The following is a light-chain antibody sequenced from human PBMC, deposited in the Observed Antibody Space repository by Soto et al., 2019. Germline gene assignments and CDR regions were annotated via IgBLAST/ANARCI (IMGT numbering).Light chain of an antibody. CDR3: HQYNYYLPT. CDR1: QPISTW. CDR2: DAS. J-gene: IGKJ1*01. V-gene: IGKV1-5*01. Sequence: DIHISHSPSTLSSSVLYIFTITCLASQPISTWLSWYQEKPGKAPKLLIYDASSLEGGVPSRFSGSGSGTEFTLTISILQPDDFATYYCHQYNYYLPTFGQGTKVDIK.